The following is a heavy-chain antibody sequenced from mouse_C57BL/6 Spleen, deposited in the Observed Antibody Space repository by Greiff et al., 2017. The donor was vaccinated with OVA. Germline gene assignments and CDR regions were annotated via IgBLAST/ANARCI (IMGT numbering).Heavy chain of an antibody. CDR1: GFSLTSYG. V-gene: IGHV2-6*01. CDR3: ATLTGTEFAY. Sequence: VNLVESGPGLVAPSQSLSITCTVSGFSLTSYGVDWVRQSPGKGLEWLGVIWGVGSTNYNSALKSRLSISKDNSKSQVFLKMNSLQTDDTAMYYCATLTGTEFAYWGQGTLVTVSA. D-gene: IGHD4-1*01. J-gene: IGHJ3*01. CDR2: IWGVGST.